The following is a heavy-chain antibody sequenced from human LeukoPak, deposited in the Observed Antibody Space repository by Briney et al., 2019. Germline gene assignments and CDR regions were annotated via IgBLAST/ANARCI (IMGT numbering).Heavy chain of an antibody. Sequence: GGSLRLSCAASGFTCSSYAMSWVRQAPGKGLEWVSVISGSGGSTYYADSVKGRFTISRDNSKNTLYLQMNSLRAEDTAVYHCAKDYYDSTGGDAFDIGGQRTMVTVSS. CDR2: ISGSGGST. J-gene: IGHJ3*02. V-gene: IGHV3-23*01. CDR1: GFTCSSYA. CDR3: AKDYYDSTGGDAFDI. D-gene: IGHD3-22*01.